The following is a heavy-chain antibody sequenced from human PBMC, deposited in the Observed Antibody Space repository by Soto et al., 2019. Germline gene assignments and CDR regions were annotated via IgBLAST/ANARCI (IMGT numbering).Heavy chain of an antibody. Sequence: SETLSLSCTVSGDSIISSDFYWGWVRQPPGKGLEWTGSIFYLGSSYYNPSLKSRVTMSVDTSKNQFSLRLRSVTAADTALYFCARHSLALRKNNWFDPWGQGIMVTVSS. CDR2: IFYLGSS. CDR1: GDSIISSDFY. J-gene: IGHJ5*02. V-gene: IGHV4-39*01. D-gene: IGHD3-3*02. CDR3: ARHSLALRKNNWFDP.